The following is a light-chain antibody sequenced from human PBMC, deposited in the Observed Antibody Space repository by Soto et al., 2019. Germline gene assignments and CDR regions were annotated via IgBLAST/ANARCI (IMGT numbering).Light chain of an antibody. CDR2: DAS. Sequence: DIQMTQSPSTLSASVGDRVTITCRASQSISSWLAWYQQKPGKAPKLLIYDASSLESGVPSRFSGSGSGTEFPLTISSLQSDYFATYDSQQYNSYWTGGQGTKVEIK. V-gene: IGKV1-5*01. CDR3: QQYNSYWT. CDR1: QSISSW. J-gene: IGKJ1*01.